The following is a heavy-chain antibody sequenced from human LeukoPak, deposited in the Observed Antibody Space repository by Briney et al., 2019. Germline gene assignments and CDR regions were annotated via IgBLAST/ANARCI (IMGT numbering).Heavy chain of an antibody. CDR3: ARARRYRSCWCHDY. CDR1: GFSFSTYT. CDR2: ISSSSSTI. V-gene: IGHV3-48*02. J-gene: IGHJ4*02. Sequence: GGSLRLSCAASGFSFSTYTMNWVRQAPGKGLDWVSYISSSSSTIYYADSVKGRFTISRDNANNSLYLQMNSLRNEDTAVYYCARARRYRSCWCHDYWGPGSLVTVSS. D-gene: IGHD6-13*01.